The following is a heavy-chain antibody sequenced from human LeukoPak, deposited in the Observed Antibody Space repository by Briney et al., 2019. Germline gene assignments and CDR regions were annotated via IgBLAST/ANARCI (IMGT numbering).Heavy chain of an antibody. D-gene: IGHD5-24*01. CDR3: ARAGDGYNGDYFDY. J-gene: IGHJ4*02. CDR2: MNPNSGNT. CDR1: GYTFTSYD. V-gene: IGHV1-8*01. Sequence: GASVKVSCKASGYTFTSYDINWVRQATGQGLEWMGWMNPNSGNTGYAQKFQGRVTMTRNTSISTVYMELSSLRSEDTAAYYCARAGDGYNGDYFDYWGQGTLVTVSS.